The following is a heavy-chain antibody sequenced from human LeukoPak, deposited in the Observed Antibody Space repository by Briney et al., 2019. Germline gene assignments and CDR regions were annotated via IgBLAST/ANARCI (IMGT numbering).Heavy chain of an antibody. CDR3: ARDRYDFWSGYYWFDP. V-gene: IGHV4-61*02. CDR1: GASISSGTYD. D-gene: IGHD3-3*01. J-gene: IGHJ5*02. Sequence: SQTLSLTCTVSGASISSGTYDWSWIRQPAGKGLEWIGRIYTSGSTNYNPSLRGRVTISVDTSKNQFSLKLSSVTAADTAVYYCARDRYDFWSGYYWFDPWGQGTLVTVSS. CDR2: IYTSGST.